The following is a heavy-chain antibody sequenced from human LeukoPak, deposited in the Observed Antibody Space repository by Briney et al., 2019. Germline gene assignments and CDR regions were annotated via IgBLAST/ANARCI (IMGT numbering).Heavy chain of an antibody. CDR1: GGSINSSPYY. J-gene: IGHJ4*02. V-gene: IGHV4-39*01. D-gene: IGHD5-12*01. Sequence: SETLSLTCTVSGGSINSSPYYWVWIRQPPGKGLEWIGNVYYSGTTYYNPSLKSRVTISVDTSKNQFSLELSSVTAADTAVYYCARRPVATITFDYWGQGTLVTVSS. CDR3: ARRPVATITFDY. CDR2: VYYSGTT.